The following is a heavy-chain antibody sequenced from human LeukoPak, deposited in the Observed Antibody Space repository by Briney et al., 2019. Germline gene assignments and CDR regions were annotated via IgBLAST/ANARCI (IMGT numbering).Heavy chain of an antibody. CDR3: ARERVDSSGYYFDY. D-gene: IGHD3-22*01. V-gene: IGHV4-59*01. CDR2: IYYSGST. Sequence: KSSETLSLTCTVSGRSISIYYWSWIRQPRGGGRGWLGYIYYSGSTNYNPSLKSRVTISVDTSKNQFSLKLSSVTAADTAVYYCARERVDSSGYYFDYWGQGTLVTVSS. CDR1: GRSISIYY. J-gene: IGHJ4*02.